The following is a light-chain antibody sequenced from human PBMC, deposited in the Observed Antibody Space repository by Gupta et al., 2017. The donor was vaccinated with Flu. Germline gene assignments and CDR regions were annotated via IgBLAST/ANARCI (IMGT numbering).Light chain of an antibody. V-gene: IGKV3-11*01. CDR2: DAS. Sequence: IVLTQSPATLSLSPGERATLSCRASQSVGTYLAWYQQKPGQTPRLLIYDASNRDTGIPARFSGSGSGTDVTLTISSREPEDFAVYYCQKLSNWPPYTFGQGTRLEIK. CDR3: QKLSNWPPYT. J-gene: IGKJ2*01. CDR1: QSVGTY.